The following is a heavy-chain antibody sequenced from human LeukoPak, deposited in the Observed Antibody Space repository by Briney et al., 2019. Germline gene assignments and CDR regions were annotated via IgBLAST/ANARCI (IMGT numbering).Heavy chain of an antibody. CDR2: ISYDGNNK. CDR3: ATFDCTGGFCHSYSYYYVDV. CDR1: GFKFSSYE. D-gene: IGHD2-8*02. J-gene: IGHJ6*03. Sequence: GGSLRLSCAASGFKFSSYEMHWVRQAPGKGLEWVAVISYDGNNKFYADSVKGRFTISRDNSNNTLYLQMTSLRPGDTALYYCATFDCTGGFCHSYSYYYVDVWGKGTTVAVSS. V-gene: IGHV3-30*03.